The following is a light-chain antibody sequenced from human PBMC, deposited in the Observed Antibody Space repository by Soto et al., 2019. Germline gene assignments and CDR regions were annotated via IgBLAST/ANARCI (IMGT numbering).Light chain of an antibody. Sequence: DIVMTQSPLSLPVTPGEPASTSCRSSQSLVHSNGYNYLDWYLQKPGQSPQLLIYLGSNRASGVPDRFSGSGSGTDFTLKISRVEAEDVGVYYCMQALQTPTFGQGTRLEIK. CDR1: QSLVHSNGYNY. CDR2: LGS. V-gene: IGKV2-28*01. J-gene: IGKJ5*01. CDR3: MQALQTPT.